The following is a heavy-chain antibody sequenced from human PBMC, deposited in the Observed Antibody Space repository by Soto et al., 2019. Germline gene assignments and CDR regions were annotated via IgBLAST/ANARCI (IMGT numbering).Heavy chain of an antibody. Sequence: QVKLVQSGGEVKKPGASVKISCKASGYTFSSYGISGVRKAPGQGLEWIGWISAYNGNTNYAQKFQGRVTMTTDTSTSTAYMELRSLRSDDTAIYYCARTLNEWLLGLEWGQGTLVTVSS. V-gene: IGHV1-18*01. CDR1: GYTFSSYG. CDR2: ISAYNGNT. CDR3: ARTLNEWLLGLE. J-gene: IGHJ4*02. D-gene: IGHD3-3*01.